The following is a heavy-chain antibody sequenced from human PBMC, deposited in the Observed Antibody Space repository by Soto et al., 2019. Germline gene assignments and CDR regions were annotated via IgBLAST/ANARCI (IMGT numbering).Heavy chain of an antibody. CDR3: ARGGRGSGLYFLYYFDL. CDR1: AGSLSNYY. Sequence: QVQLQESGPGLVKPSETLSLTCSVSAGSLSNYYWTWIRQSPGMGLEWIGEIYHTGSTKYNPSLKSRVAISVDMFKNQFSLTLSSVTPADTAVYYCARGGRGSGLYFLYYFDLWGQGTLITVSS. J-gene: IGHJ4*02. D-gene: IGHD6-19*01. V-gene: IGHV4-59*01. CDR2: IYHTGST.